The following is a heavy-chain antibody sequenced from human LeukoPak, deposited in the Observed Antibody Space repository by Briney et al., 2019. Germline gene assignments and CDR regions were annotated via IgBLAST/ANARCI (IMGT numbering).Heavy chain of an antibody. D-gene: IGHD1-7*01. CDR3: AREPHNWNCALVSANSDY. J-gene: IGHJ4*02. Sequence: GASVKVSCKASGYTFTSYDINWVRQATGQGLEWMGWMNPNSGNTGYAQKFQGRVTMTRNTSISTAYMELSSLRSEDTAVYYCAREPHNWNCALVSANSDYWGQGTLVTVSS. V-gene: IGHV1-8*01. CDR2: MNPNSGNT. CDR1: GYTFTSYD.